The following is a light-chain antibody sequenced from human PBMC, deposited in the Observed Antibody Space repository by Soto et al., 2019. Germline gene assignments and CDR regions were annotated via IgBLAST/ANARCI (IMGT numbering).Light chain of an antibody. Sequence: EIVLTQSPGTLSLSPGERATLSCRASQSVSSSYLAWYQQKPDQAPRLLIYGAFRRATGIPDRFSGRGSGTDSAPKINRLDTGECEVYYCQQYGNSPGTFAQGSKV. J-gene: IGKJ1*01. CDR2: GAF. CDR1: QSVSSSY. CDR3: QQYGNSPGT. V-gene: IGKV3-20*01.